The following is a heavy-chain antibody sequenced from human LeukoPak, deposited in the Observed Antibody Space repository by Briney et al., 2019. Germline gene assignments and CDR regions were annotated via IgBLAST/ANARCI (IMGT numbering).Heavy chain of an antibody. D-gene: IGHD1-1*01. V-gene: IGHV3-23*01. CDR1: GFTFSSYA. CDR3: ARSVQGMDV. Sequence: PGGSLRLSCAASGFTFSSYAMSWVRQAPGKGLEWVSAISAGGGSTYYAGSVKGRFTISRDNAKNSLYLQMNSLRAEDTAVYYCARSVQGMDVWGQGTTVTVSS. CDR2: ISAGGGST. J-gene: IGHJ6*02.